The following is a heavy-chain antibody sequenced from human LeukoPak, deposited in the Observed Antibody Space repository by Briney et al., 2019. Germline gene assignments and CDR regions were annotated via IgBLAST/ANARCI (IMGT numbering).Heavy chain of an antibody. CDR2: INPSGGNT. CDR3: ARHSSDWEFDY. CDR1: GYIFTSYF. V-gene: IGHV1-46*01. J-gene: IGHJ4*02. Sequence: ASVKVSCKASGYIFTSYFMHWVRQAPGQGLEWMGLINPSGGNTNYAQKLQGRVTMTTDTSTSTAYMELRSLRSDDTAVYYCARHSSDWEFDYWGQGTLVTVSS. D-gene: IGHD6-19*01.